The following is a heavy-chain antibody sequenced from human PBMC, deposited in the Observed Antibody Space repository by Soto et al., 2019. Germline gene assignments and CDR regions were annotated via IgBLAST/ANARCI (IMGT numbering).Heavy chain of an antibody. D-gene: IGHD5-18*01. V-gene: IGHV3-33*01. Sequence: LILSCAASGFTITYYGMHWVRQAPGKGLEWVAALSSDGISEYYADSVKGRFSVSRDNIKNSMFLQISSLKGEDTAAYFCARNFAPQGQYNFDYWGQGTLVTVSS. CDR2: LSSDGISE. J-gene: IGHJ4*02. CDR3: ARNFAPQGQYNFDY. CDR1: GFTITYYG.